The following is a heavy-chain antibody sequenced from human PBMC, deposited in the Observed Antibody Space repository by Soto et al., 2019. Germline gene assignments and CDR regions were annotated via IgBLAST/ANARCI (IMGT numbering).Heavy chain of an antibody. CDR3: ARDRADYCSGGRCSRFDY. J-gene: IGHJ4*02. V-gene: IGHV3-7*01. Sequence: EVQLVESGGGLVQPGGSLRLSCAASGFTFSSYWMSWVRQAPGKGLERVSNIKQDGSEKNYVDSVKGRCTISRDNAKNSLYLQMNSLRAADTAVYYCARDRADYCSGGRCSRFDYWGQGTLVTVSS. CDR1: GFTFSSYW. D-gene: IGHD2-15*01. CDR2: IKQDGSEK.